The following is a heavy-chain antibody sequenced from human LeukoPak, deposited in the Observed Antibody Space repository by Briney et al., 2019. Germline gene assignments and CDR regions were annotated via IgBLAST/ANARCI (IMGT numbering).Heavy chain of an antibody. CDR2: INPDGGNT. CDR1: GYTFTNSY. D-gene: IGHD6-19*01. J-gene: IGHJ4*02. Sequence: ASVKVSCKASGYTFTNSYIHWVRQAPGQVLEWMGLINPDGGNTNYAQKFQGRVTITADKSTSTAYMELSSLRSEDTAVYYCARGVAGTDYWGQGTLVTVSS. CDR3: ARGVAGTDY. V-gene: IGHV1-46*01.